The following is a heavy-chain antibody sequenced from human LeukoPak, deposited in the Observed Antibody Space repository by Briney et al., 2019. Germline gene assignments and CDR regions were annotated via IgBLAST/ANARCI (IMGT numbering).Heavy chain of an antibody. CDR1: GGTFSSYA. D-gene: IGHD3-10*01. CDR3: ARTRRRGSGSYFPFDY. Sequence: SVKVSCKASGGTFSSYAISWVRQAPGQGLEWMGRIIPILGIANYAQKFQGRVTITADKSTSTAYMELSSLRSEDTAVYYCARTRRRGSGSYFPFDYWSQGTLVTVSS. V-gene: IGHV1-69*04. CDR2: IIPILGIA. J-gene: IGHJ4*02.